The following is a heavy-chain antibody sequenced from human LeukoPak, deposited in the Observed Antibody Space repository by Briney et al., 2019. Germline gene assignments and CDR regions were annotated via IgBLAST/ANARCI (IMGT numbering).Heavy chain of an antibody. D-gene: IGHD6-13*01. CDR1: GFTFSSFA. Sequence: GRSLRLSCVDSGFTFSSFAMHWVRQTPGKGLEWVAVISNHGNDGFYADSVKGRFTISRDNSKNTLYLQMNSLRAEDTAVYYCAKDRSSSWPDYYFDYWGQGTLVTVSS. V-gene: IGHV3-30*07. CDR3: AKDRSSSWPDYYFDY. J-gene: IGHJ4*02. CDR2: ISNHGNDG.